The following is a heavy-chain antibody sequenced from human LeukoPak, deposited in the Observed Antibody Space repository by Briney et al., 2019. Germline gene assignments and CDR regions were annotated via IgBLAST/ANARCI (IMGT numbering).Heavy chain of an antibody. J-gene: IGHJ4*02. CDR1: GFTFSSYA. V-gene: IGHV3-23*01. Sequence: PGGSLRLXCAASGFTFSSYAMSWVRQASGKGLEWVSAISGSGGSTYYADSVKGRFTISRDNSKNTLYLQMNSLRAEDTAVYYCAKGHCSSTSCYIGDYFDYWGQGTLVTVSS. D-gene: IGHD2-2*02. CDR2: ISGSGGST. CDR3: AKGHCSSTSCYIGDYFDY.